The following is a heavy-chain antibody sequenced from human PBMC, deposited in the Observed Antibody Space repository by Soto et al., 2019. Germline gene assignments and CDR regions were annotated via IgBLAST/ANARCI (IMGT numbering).Heavy chain of an antibody. CDR2: IKQDGSEK. CDR3: AGVMITFGGLWDY. J-gene: IGHJ4*02. CDR1: GFTFSSYW. D-gene: IGHD3-16*01. V-gene: IGHV3-7*01. Sequence: GGSLRLSCAASGFTFSSYWMSWVRQAPGKGLEWVANIKQDGSEKYYVDSVKGRFTISRDNAKNSLYLQMNSLRAEDTAMYYCAGVMITFGGLWDYWGQGTLVTVSS.